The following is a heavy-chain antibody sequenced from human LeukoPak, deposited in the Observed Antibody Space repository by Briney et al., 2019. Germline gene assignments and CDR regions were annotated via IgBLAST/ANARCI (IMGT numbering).Heavy chain of an antibody. V-gene: IGHV3-53*01. CDR2: IYSGGTT. CDR1: GFTFSSYA. D-gene: IGHD5-18*01. Sequence: PGGSLRLSCAASGFTFSSYAMSWVRQAPGKGLEWVSVIYSGGTTKYADSVKGRFTISRDTSKNTLSLQMNSLRAEDTAVYYCARAYSYGDFDYWGQGTLVTVSS. CDR3: ARAYSYGDFDY. J-gene: IGHJ4*02.